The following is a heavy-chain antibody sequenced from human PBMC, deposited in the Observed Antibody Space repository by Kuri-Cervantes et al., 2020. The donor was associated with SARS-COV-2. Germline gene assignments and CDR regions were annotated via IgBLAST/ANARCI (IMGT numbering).Heavy chain of an antibody. Sequence: GGSLRLSCAASGFTFSSYSMNWVRQAPGKGLEYVSAVSSNGGSTYYADSVKGRFTISRDNSKNTLYLQMSSLRAEDTAVYYCARGPDIDIVVVPAATRMGRLPWFDPWGQGTLVTVSS. V-gene: IGHV3-64D*08. D-gene: IGHD2-2*01. CDR3: ARGPDIDIVVVPAATRMGRLPWFDP. CDR1: GFTFSSYS. CDR2: VSSNGGST. J-gene: IGHJ5*02.